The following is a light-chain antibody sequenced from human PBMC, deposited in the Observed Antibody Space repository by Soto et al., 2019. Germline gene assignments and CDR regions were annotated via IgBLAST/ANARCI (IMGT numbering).Light chain of an antibody. CDR3: QHYNTYST. CDR1: QSIHSW. J-gene: IGKJ1*01. CDR2: KAS. V-gene: IGKV1-5*03. Sequence: DFQMTQSPSTLSASVGDRVTITCRASQSIHSWLAWYQLKPGRAPKLLMYKASTLETGVPSRFSGSGSGTEFTLTISSVQPDDFATYYCQHYNTYSTFGQGTKVDIK.